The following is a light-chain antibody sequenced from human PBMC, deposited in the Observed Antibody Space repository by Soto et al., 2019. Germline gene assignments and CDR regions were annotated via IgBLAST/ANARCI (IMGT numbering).Light chain of an antibody. CDR2: GAS. J-gene: IGKJ1*01. V-gene: IGKV3-20*01. CDR1: QSFSSNY. Sequence: EIVLTQSRGTLSLSPGERATLSCRASQSFSSNYLAWYQQKPGQAPRLLIYGASSRATGIPDRFSGSGSGTDFTLTISRLEPEDFAVYYCHQYASSSSTFGQGTKVEIK. CDR3: HQYASSSST.